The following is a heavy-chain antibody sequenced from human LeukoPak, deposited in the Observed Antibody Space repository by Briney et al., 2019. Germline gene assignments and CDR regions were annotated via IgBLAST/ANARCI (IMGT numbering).Heavy chain of an antibody. CDR1: GFSVRTTY. J-gene: IGHJ5*02. CDR3: ARGSSNVAARNNWFDP. V-gene: IGHV3-53*01. CDR2: LYTGGGT. D-gene: IGHD6-6*01. Sequence: PGGSLRLSCTASGFSVRTTYMSWVRQAPGKGLEWVSVLYTGGGTDHADSVKGRFTISRDNSKNTLSLQMNSLRAEDTAVYFCARGSSNVAARNNWFDPWGQGTLVTVSS.